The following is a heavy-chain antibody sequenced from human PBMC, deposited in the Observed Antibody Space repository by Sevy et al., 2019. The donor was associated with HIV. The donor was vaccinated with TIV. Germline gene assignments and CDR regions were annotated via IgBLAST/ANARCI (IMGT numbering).Heavy chain of an antibody. CDR3: ARSMEQQLDAFDI. V-gene: IGHV4-39*01. CDR2: IYSYGET. D-gene: IGHD6-13*01. CDR1: GASIRDSSYY. Sequence: SETLSLTCTVSGASIRDSSYYWAWIRQPTGKGLEWIGNIYSYGETYYNSSLKSRVTISVDTSKNQFSLSLTSVTAADTAMYFCARSMEQQLDAFDIWGQGTMVTVSS. J-gene: IGHJ3*02.